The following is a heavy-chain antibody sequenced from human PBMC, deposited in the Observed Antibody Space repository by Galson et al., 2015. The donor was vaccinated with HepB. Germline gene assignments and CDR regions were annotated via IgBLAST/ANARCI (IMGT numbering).Heavy chain of an antibody. J-gene: IGHJ6*03. CDR1: GFTFSSYG. V-gene: IGHV3-30*18. Sequence: SLRLSCAASGFTFSSYGMHWVRQAPGKGLEWVAVISYDGSHKYYADSVKGRFTISSANSKNTPYLQMNSLRAEDTAVYYGAKDTGVVGYYYYMDVWGKGTTVTVSS. D-gene: IGHD2-15*01. CDR2: ISYDGSHK. CDR3: AKDTGVVGYYYYMDV.